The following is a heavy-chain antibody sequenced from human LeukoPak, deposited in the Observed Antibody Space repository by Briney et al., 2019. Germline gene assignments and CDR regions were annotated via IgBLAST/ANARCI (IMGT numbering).Heavy chain of an antibody. V-gene: IGHV4-34*01. Sequence: PSETLSLTCTVSGGSISSYYWSWIRQPPGKGLEWIGEINHSGSTNYNPSLKSRVTISVDTSKNQFSLKLSSVTAADTAVYYCARGWDYYDSSGYYYPFDYWGQGTLVTVSS. CDR1: GGSISSYY. D-gene: IGHD3-22*01. J-gene: IGHJ4*02. CDR2: INHSGST. CDR3: ARGWDYYDSSGYYYPFDY.